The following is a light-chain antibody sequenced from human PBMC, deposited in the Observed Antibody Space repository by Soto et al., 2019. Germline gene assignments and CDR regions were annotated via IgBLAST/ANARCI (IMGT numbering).Light chain of an antibody. CDR1: SSNIGDNY. J-gene: IGLJ2*01. CDR3: AAWADSLSGVV. CDR2: RNN. V-gene: IGLV1-47*01. Sequence: QSVLTQPPSASGTPGQRVTISCSGSSSNIGDNYVYWYQQLPRTAPKLLIYRNNQRPSGVPDRFSGSKSGTSASLAISGLRSEDEADYYCAAWADSLSGVVFGGGTKLTVL.